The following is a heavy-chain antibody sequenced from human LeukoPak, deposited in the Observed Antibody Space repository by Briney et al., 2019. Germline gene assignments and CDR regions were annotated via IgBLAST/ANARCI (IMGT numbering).Heavy chain of an antibody. CDR3: AKGSYYDSSGSFYFDY. Sequence: PGGSLRLSCAASGFTFSGYPIHWVRQAPGKGLEWVAVISYDGSNKYYADSVKGRFTISRDNSKNTLYVQVNSLGTEDTAAYYCAKGSYYDSSGSFYFDYWGQETLVTVSS. CDR2: ISYDGSNK. CDR1: GFTFSGYP. D-gene: IGHD3-22*01. J-gene: IGHJ4*02. V-gene: IGHV3-30-3*02.